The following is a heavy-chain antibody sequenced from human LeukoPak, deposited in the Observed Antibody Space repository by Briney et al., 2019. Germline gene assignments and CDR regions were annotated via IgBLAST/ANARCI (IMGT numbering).Heavy chain of an antibody. V-gene: IGHV3-23*01. Sequence: RESLRLSCATSGFTFSSYSMTWVRQAPGKGLEWVSSITASLIISYADSVKGRFSISRDNSKNTLYLQMTSLTVEDTALYYCARGTPEAYYWGQGTLVTVSS. CDR2: ITASLII. D-gene: IGHD1-14*01. J-gene: IGHJ4*02. CDR1: GFTFSSYS. CDR3: ARGTPEAYY.